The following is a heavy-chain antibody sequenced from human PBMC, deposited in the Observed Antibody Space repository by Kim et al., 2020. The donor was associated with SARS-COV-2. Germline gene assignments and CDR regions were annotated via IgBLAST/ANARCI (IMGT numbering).Heavy chain of an antibody. CDR3: ASSGSPYDSSGYFDY. D-gene: IGHD3-22*01. J-gene: IGHJ4*02. V-gene: IGHV1-3*01. Sequence: PKFQGRVTLTRDTSASTAYMELSSLRSEDTAVYYCASSGSPYDSSGYFDYWGQGTLVTVSS.